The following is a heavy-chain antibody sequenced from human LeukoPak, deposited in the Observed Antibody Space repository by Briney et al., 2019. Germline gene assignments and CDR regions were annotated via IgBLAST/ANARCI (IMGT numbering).Heavy chain of an antibody. CDR2: ISSSSKYI. CDR3: ASRKTSTWNYDF. Sequence: GGSLRLSCVVSGFTLSGYSMNWVRQAPRKGLEWVSSISSSSKYIYYADSVKGRFTISRDNAKNSAYLEMNSLRAEDTAVYYCASRKTSTWNYDFWGQGTLVTVSS. D-gene: IGHD1-7*01. CDR1: GFTLSGYS. V-gene: IGHV3-21*01. J-gene: IGHJ4*02.